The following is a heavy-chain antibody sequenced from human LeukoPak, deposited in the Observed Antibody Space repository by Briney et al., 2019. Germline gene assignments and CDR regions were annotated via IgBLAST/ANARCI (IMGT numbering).Heavy chain of an antibody. V-gene: IGHV3-23*01. CDR2: ISAGSEDS. J-gene: IGHJ6*02. D-gene: IGHD1-7*01. Sequence: GGSLRLSCTASGFTFGGYAMSWVRQAPGKGLEWVSSISAGSEDSYYADSVKGRFTISRDNSKSPLYLQMNSLRADDTAVYYCARTIAQYSNTWLYYYYGLDVWGQGTTVTVSS. CDR1: GFTFGGYA. CDR3: ARTIAQYSNTWLYYYYGLDV.